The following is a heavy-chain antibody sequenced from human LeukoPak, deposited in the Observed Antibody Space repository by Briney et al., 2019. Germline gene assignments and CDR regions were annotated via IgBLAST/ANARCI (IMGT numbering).Heavy chain of an antibody. V-gene: IGHV4-31*03. J-gene: IGHJ4*02. CDR1: GGSISSGGYY. D-gene: IGHD6-6*01. CDR3: AREYSSSSYDY. CDR2: IYYSGST. Sequence: PSQTLSLTCTVSGGSISSGGYYWSWIRQHPGKGLERIGYIYYSGSTYYNPSLKSRVTISVDTSKNQFSLKLSSVTAADTAVYYCAREYSSSSYDYWGQGTLVTVSS.